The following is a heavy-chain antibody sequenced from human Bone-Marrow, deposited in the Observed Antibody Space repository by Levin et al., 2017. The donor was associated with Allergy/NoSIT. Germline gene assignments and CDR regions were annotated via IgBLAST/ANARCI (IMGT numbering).Heavy chain of an antibody. CDR1: GFTFSSYW. D-gene: IGHD5-12*01. V-gene: IGHV3-74*01. J-gene: IGHJ4*02. CDR2: INSDGSST. CDR3: ARERGYSGYDFKDADVSLSFCFDY. Sequence: GGSLRLSCAASGFTFSSYWMHWVRQAPGKGLVWVSRINSDGSSTSYADSVKGRFTISRDNAKNTLYLQMSSLRAEDTAVYYCARERGYSGYDFKDADVSLSFCFDYWGQGTLVTVSS.